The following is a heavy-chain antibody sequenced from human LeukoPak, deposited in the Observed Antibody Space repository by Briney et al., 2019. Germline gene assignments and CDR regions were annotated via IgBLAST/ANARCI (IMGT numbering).Heavy chain of an antibody. J-gene: IGHJ4*02. Sequence: PSETLSLTCTVSGASISNYYWSWIRQTPEKGLEWMGHIHSSGGSSYYPSLKSRLTLSIDTSRNQLSLKLPSVTAADTTVYSCARLGSYHDLWGQGALVTVSS. CDR2: IHSSGGS. CDR1: GASISNYY. D-gene: IGHD1-26*01. CDR3: ARLGSYHDL. V-gene: IGHV4-4*09.